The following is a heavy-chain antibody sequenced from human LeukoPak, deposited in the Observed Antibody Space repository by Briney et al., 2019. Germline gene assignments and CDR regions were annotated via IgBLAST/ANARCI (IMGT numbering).Heavy chain of an antibody. CDR2: INHSGST. V-gene: IGHV4-34*01. Sequence: PSETLSLTCAVYGGSFSGYYWSWIRQPPGKGLEWIGEINHSGSTNYNPSLKSRVTISVDTSKNQFSLKLSSVTAADTAVYYCARSLSSSGYYFNWFDPWGQGTLVTVSS. CDR1: GGSFSGYY. J-gene: IGHJ5*02. D-gene: IGHD3-22*01. CDR3: ARSLSSSGYYFNWFDP.